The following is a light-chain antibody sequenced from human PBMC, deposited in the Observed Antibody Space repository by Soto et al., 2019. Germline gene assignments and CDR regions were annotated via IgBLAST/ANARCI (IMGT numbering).Light chain of an antibody. CDR2: GAS. CDR1: QSVSSN. V-gene: IGKV3-15*01. J-gene: IGKJ4*01. Sequence: EIVMTQSPATLSVSPGERATLSCRASQSVSSNLAWYQQKPGQAPRLLLYGASTRATGIPARVSGSGPGEEFTLTSSSLQSEVFAFYYWQQYNNWPPLTFGGGTKVEIK. CDR3: QQYNNWPPLT.